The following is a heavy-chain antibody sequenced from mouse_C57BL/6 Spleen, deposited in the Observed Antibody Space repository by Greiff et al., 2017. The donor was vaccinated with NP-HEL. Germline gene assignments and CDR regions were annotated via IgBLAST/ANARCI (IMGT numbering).Heavy chain of an antibody. CDR1: GFTFSDYG. V-gene: IGHV5-17*01. CDR2: ISSGSSTI. CDR3: ARRTTVVATDAMDY. J-gene: IGHJ4*01. Sequence: EVHLVESGGGLVKPGGSLKLSCAASGFTFSDYGMHWVRQAPEKGLEWVAYISSGSSTIYYADTVKGRFTISSDNAKTTLFLQMTSLRSEDTAMYYCARRTTVVATDAMDYWGQGTSVTVSS. D-gene: IGHD1-1*01.